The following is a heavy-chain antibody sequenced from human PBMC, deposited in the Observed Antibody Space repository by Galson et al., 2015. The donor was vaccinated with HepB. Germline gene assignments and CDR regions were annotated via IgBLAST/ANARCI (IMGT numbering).Heavy chain of an antibody. D-gene: IGHD6-19*01. CDR2: IWYDGSNK. V-gene: IGHV3-33*01. Sequence: SLRLSCAASGFTFSSYGMHWVRQAPGKGLEWVAVIWYDGSNKYYADSVKGRFTISRDNSKNTLYLQMNSLRAEDTAVYYCAREAVAGTGVLYYYYGMDVWGQGTTVTVSS. J-gene: IGHJ6*02. CDR3: AREAVAGTGVLYYYYGMDV. CDR1: GFTFSSYG.